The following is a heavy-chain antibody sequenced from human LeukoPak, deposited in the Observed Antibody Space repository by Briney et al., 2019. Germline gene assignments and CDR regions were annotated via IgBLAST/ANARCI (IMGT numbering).Heavy chain of an antibody. CDR1: EFTFSHYA. V-gene: IGHV3-30-3*01. CDR2: ISYDGSKK. CDR3: ARGLVSGSQRGYFDY. Sequence: PGTSLRLSCAASEFTFSHYAMHWVRQAPGKGLEWVAVISYDGSKKYYADSVKGRFTISRDNSKNTLYLQTNSLRTDDTAVYYCARGLVSGSQRGYFDYWGHGALVTVSS. D-gene: IGHD1-26*01. J-gene: IGHJ4*01.